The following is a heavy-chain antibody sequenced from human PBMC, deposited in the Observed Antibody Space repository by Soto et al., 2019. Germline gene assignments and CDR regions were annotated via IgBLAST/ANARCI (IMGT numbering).Heavy chain of an antibody. CDR2: IYYSGST. D-gene: IGHD3-10*01. Sequence: QLQLQESGPGLVKPSGTLSLTCTVSGDSISSSSYYWEWIRQPPAKGLEWIGSIYYSGSTYYNPSLKSRVTISVDTSKNQFSLKVNSVTAADTSVYYCARRALWFGESSFDYWGQGTLVTVSS. CDR3: ARRALWFGESSFDY. V-gene: IGHV4-39*01. CDR1: GDSISSSSYY. J-gene: IGHJ4*02.